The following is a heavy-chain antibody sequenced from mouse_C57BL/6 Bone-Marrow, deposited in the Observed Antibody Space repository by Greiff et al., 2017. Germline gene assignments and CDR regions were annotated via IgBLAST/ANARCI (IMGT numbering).Heavy chain of an antibody. CDR1: GYTFTSYW. J-gene: IGHJ1*03. Sequence: VQLQQPGAELVKPGASVKLSCKASGYTFTSYWMHWVKQRPGRGLEWIGRIDPHSGGTKYNEKFKSKATLTVDKPSRTAYIQLSSLTSEDSAVYYCGHGNYFYWYFSVWGTGTTVTVSS. CDR2: IDPHSGGT. V-gene: IGHV1-72*01. CDR3: GHGNYFYWYFSV. D-gene: IGHD2-1*01.